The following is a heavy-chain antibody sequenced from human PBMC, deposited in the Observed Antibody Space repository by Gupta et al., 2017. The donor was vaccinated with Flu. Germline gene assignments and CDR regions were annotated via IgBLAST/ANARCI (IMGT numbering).Heavy chain of an antibody. CDR2: IYYSGST. J-gene: IGHJ4*02. V-gene: IGHV4-39*01. Sequence: SSYYWGWIRQPPGKGLEWIGSIYYSGSTYYNPSLKSRVTISVDTSKNQFSLKLSSVTAADTAVYYCARIHRFDYSNYVFDYWGQGTLVTVSS. CDR3: ARIHRFDYSNYVFDY. CDR1: SSYY. D-gene: IGHD4-4*01.